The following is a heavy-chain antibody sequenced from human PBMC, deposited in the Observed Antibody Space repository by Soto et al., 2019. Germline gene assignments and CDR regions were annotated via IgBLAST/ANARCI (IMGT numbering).Heavy chain of an antibody. D-gene: IGHD3-10*01. Sequence: QVELVQSGVEVKKPGASVKVSCKASGYTFTNRGLSWVRQAPGQGLEWMGWISASNGDTNYAQKFLGRVTVTTDTSTSTGYMELRSLKSEDTAVYYCARMVRGSNIDYYYYMDVWGKGTTVTVSS. V-gene: IGHV1-18*04. CDR2: ISASNGDT. CDR3: ARMVRGSNIDYYYYMDV. J-gene: IGHJ6*03. CDR1: GYTFTNRG.